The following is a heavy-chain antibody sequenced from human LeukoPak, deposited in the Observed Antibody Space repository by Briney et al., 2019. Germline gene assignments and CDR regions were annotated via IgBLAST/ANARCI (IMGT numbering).Heavy chain of an antibody. V-gene: IGHV3-30*02. CDR3: AKGPSPVLGGGSYFDY. CDR1: GFTFNDYG. Sequence: GGALRLSCVASGFTFNDYGIHWVRQAPGEGLEWVSFIHYDGSNEYYADSVKGRFTVSRDSSKSTVFLQMNSLRVEDTAVYYCAKGPSPVLGGGSYFDYWGQGSLVTVSS. CDR2: IHYDGSNE. J-gene: IGHJ4*02. D-gene: IGHD3-16*01.